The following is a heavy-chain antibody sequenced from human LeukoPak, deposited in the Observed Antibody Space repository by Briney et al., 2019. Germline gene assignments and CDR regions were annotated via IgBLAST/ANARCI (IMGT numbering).Heavy chain of an antibody. CDR3: ARSTGYSSSWYEA. J-gene: IGHJ5*02. CDR2: ISGSGGST. V-gene: IGHV3-23*01. CDR1: GFTFSSYA. D-gene: IGHD6-13*01. Sequence: GGSLRLSCAASGFTFSSYAMSWVRQAPGQGLEWVSAISGSGGSTYYADSVKGRFTISRDNSKNTLYLQMNSLRAEDTVVYYCARSTGYSSSWYEAWGQGTLVTVSS.